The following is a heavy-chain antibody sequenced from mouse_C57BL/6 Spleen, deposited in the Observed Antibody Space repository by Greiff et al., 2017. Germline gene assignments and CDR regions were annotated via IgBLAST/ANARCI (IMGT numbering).Heavy chain of an antibody. D-gene: IGHD2-4*01. CDR2: IHPNSGST. CDR3: AREGDYDMAWFAY. J-gene: IGHJ3*01. Sequence: VQLQQSGAELVKPGASVKLSCKASGYTFTSYWMHWVKQRPGQGLEWIGMIHPNSGSTNYNEKFKSKATLTVDKSSSTAYMQLSSLISEDSAVYYCAREGDYDMAWFAYWGQGTLVTVSA. CDR1: GYTFTSYW. V-gene: IGHV1-64*01.